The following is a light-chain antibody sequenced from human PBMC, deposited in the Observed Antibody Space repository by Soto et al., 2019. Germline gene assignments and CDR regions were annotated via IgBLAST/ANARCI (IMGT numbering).Light chain of an antibody. V-gene: IGLV2-23*02. Sequence: QSVLTQPASVSGSPGQSITIPCTGTSGDAGSYNLVSWYQQHPGKAPKLLIYEVTERPSGVSNRFSGSKSGSTASLTISGLQPDDGADYYCCSYAGNSEVFGTGTKVTVL. CDR2: EVT. CDR3: CSYAGNSEV. CDR1: SGDAGSYNL. J-gene: IGLJ1*01.